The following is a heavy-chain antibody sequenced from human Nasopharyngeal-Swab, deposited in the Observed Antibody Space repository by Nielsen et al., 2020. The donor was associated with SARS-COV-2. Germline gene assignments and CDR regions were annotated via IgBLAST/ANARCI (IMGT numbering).Heavy chain of an antibody. V-gene: IGHV4-34*01. Sequence: SETLSLTCAVYGGSFSGYYWSWIRQPPGKGLEWIGEINHSGSTNYNPSLKSRVTISVETSKNQFSLKLSSVTAADTAVYYCARGRCMDVWGKGTTVTVSS. CDR1: GGSFSGYY. CDR3: ARGRCMDV. J-gene: IGHJ6*03. CDR2: INHSGST.